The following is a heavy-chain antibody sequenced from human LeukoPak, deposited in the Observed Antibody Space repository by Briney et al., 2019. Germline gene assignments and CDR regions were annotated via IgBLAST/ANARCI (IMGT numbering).Heavy chain of an antibody. D-gene: IGHD1-26*01. CDR3: ARHGIVGATKFDY. V-gene: IGHV4-39*01. CDR1: GGSISSSSYY. J-gene: IGHJ4*02. Sequence: SETLSLTCTVSGGSISSSSYYWGWIRQPPGKGLEWIGSIYYSGSTYYNPSLKSRVTISVDTSKNQFSLRLSSVTAADTAVYYCARHGIVGATKFDYWGQGTLVTVSS. CDR2: IYYSGST.